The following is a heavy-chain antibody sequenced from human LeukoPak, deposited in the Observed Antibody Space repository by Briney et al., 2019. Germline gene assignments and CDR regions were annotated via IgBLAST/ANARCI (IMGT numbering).Heavy chain of an antibody. CDR1: GFTVSSNY. CDR3: ARGTGGRTVFDYYYGMDV. J-gene: IGHJ6*02. CDR2: IYSGGST. D-gene: IGHD3-3*01. V-gene: IGHV3-53*04. Sequence: GGSLRLSCAASGFTVSSNYMSWVRQAPGKGLEWVSVIYSGGSTYYADSVKGRFTISRHNSKNTLYLQMNSLRAEDTAVYYCARGTGGRTVFDYYYGMDVWGQGTTVTVSS.